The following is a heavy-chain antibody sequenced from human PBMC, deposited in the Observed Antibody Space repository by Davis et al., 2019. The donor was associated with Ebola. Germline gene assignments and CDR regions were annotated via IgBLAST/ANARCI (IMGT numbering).Heavy chain of an antibody. V-gene: IGHV4-59*08. CDR2: IYYSGST. CDR1: GGSISFYY. D-gene: IGHD3-16*01. J-gene: IGHJ3*01. Sequence: SETLSLTCTVSGGSISFYYWNWIRQPPGKGLEWIGYIYYSGSTNYNPSLKSRVTISVDTSKNQFSLNLSSVTAADTAVYYCARLHEGDWGQGTMVTVSS. CDR3: ARLHEGD.